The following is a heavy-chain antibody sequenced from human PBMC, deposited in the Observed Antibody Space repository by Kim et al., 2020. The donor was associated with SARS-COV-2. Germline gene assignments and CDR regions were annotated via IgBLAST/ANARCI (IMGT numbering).Heavy chain of an antibody. D-gene: IGHD2-2*02. CDR3: ARAPAAIGGRFGY. V-gene: IGHV4-34*01. Sequence: PSRRSRVTVSVDTSKNQFSRRLSSVTAADTAVYYCARAPAAIGGRFGYWGQGTLVTVSS. J-gene: IGHJ4*02.